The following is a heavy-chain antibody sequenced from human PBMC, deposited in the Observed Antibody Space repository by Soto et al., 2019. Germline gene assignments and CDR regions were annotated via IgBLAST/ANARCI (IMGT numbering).Heavy chain of an antibody. Sequence: QVQLVESGGGVVQPGRSLRLSCAASGFTFSSYAMHWVRQAPGKGLEWVAVISYDGSNKHYADSVKGRFTISRDNAKNPLYLQLNSLRADDTAVYYCARALPRRGWYSHFDYWGQGTLVTVSS. J-gene: IGHJ4*02. V-gene: IGHV3-30-3*01. CDR2: ISYDGSNK. CDR3: ARALPRRGWYSHFDY. D-gene: IGHD6-19*01. CDR1: GFTFSSYA.